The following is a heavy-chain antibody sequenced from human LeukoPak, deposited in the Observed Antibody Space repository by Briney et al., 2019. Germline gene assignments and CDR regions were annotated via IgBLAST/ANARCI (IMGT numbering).Heavy chain of an antibody. J-gene: IGHJ4*02. D-gene: IGHD6-19*01. CDR3: ARDRGKWAIAVAGTFFDS. CDR1: GGSITDDF. Sequence: PSETLSLTCTVSGGSITDDFWIWIRQPAGKGLEWIGRIYKDGTTDYNPSLKGRLSMSIDTSKKQFSLKLNSVTAADTAVYYCARDRGKWAIAVAGTFFDSWGQGTLVTVSS. V-gene: IGHV4-4*07. CDR2: IYKDGTT.